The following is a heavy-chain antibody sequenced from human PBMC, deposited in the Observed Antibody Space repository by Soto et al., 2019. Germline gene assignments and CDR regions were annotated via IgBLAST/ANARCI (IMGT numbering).Heavy chain of an antibody. CDR2: IYYSGNT. Sequence: QVQLQESVPGLVKPSQTLSLTCTVSGGSISSGDYYWSWIRQHPGKGLEWIGYIYYSGNTYYNPSLKSRITISVDTSTNQFSLQLSSVTAADTAVYYCARDWGYVTDVCGQGTTVTVSS. CDR3: ARDWGYVTDV. D-gene: IGHD3-16*01. J-gene: IGHJ6*02. V-gene: IGHV4-31*03. CDR1: GGSISSGDYY.